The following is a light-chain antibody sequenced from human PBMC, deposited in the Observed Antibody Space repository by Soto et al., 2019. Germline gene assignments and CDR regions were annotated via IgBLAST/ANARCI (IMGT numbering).Light chain of an antibody. CDR2: GAS. V-gene: IGKV3-20*01. CDR1: QSVSSSF. Sequence: EIVLTKSPGAVSLSTGERATLSCRASQSVSSSFLAWYQQKPGQAPRLLIYGASSRATGIPDRFSGSGSGTDFTLTISKLEPGDFAVYYCQQYGSSLPITFGQVTLLEIK. CDR3: QQYGSSLPIT. J-gene: IGKJ5*01.